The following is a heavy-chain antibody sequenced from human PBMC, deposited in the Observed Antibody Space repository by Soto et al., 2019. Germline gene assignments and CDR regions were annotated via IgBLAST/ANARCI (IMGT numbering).Heavy chain of an antibody. V-gene: IGHV1-18*01. Sequence: QVHLVQSGAEVKKPGASVKVSCKASGYTLTSYGISWVRQAPGQGLQWMGWISAYNGNTNYADKFQGRVTMTTDTSTITAYIEVRSLRSDDTAVYYCARAGAFYETSGYPWRNFDIWGQGTMVTVSS. CDR2: ISAYNGNT. CDR3: ARAGAFYETSGYPWRNFDI. J-gene: IGHJ3*02. CDR1: GYTLTSYG. D-gene: IGHD3-22*01.